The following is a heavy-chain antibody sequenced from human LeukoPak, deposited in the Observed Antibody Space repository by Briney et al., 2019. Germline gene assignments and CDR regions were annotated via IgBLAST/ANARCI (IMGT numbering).Heavy chain of an antibody. J-gene: IGHJ4*02. V-gene: IGHV3-74*01. Sequence: GGSLRLSCAASGLASSAYKMHWVRQAPRKGLVWVSRISTDGYTTDYADFVQGRSTASRDNTKNTWSLEMNSLRAEDTAVYYCVVGGSPGYWGQGTLVTVSS. CDR3: VVGGSPGY. D-gene: IGHD2-15*01. CDR2: ISTDGYTT. CDR1: GLASSAYK.